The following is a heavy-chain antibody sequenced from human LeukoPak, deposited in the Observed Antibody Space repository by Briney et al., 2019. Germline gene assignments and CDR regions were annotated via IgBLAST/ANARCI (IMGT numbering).Heavy chain of an antibody. J-gene: IGHJ5*02. Sequence: ASVKVSCKASGYTFTSYYMHWVRQAPGQGLEWMGIINPSGGSTSYAQKFQGRVTMTRDTSTSTVYMELSSLRSEDTAVYYCARDLLSSSSWSDWIDPWGQGTLVTVSS. D-gene: IGHD6-13*01. CDR3: ARDLLSSSSWSDWIDP. V-gene: IGHV1-46*01. CDR1: GYTFTSYY. CDR2: INPSGGST.